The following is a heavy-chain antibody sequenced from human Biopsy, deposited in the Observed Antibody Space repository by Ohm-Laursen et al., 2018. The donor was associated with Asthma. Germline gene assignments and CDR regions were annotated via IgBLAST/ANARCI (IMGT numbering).Heavy chain of an antibody. CDR3: ARGGLGYCSSTSCYQNYYYGMDV. Sequence: SLRLSCAAPGFTFSSYGMHWVRQAPGKGLEWVAVIWYDGSNKYYADSVKGRFTISRDNSKNTLYLQMNSLRAEDTAVYYCARGGLGYCSSTSCYQNYYYGMDVWGQGTTVTVSS. CDR1: GFTFSSYG. D-gene: IGHD2-2*01. CDR2: IWYDGSNK. V-gene: IGHV3-33*01. J-gene: IGHJ6*02.